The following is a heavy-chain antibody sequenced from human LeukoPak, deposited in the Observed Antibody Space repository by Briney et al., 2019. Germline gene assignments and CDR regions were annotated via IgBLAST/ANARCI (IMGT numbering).Heavy chain of an antibody. CDR2: IRSKAYGGTT. CDR1: GFTFGDYA. CDR3: TRGFLYQLRPGVFDY. Sequence: GGSLRLSCTASGFTFGDYAMSWVRQAPGKGLEWVGFIRSKAYGGTTEYAASVKGRFTISRDDSKSIAYLQMNSLKTEDTAVYYCTRGFLYQLRPGVFDYWGQGTLVTVSS. J-gene: IGHJ4*02. V-gene: IGHV3-49*04. D-gene: IGHD2-2*01.